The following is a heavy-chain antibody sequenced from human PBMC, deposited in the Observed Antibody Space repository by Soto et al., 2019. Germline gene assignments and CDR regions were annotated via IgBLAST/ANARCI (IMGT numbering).Heavy chain of an antibody. CDR1: GGSISSYY. V-gene: IGHV4-59*13. Sequence: SETLSLTCNVSGGSISSYYWAWIRQPPGKGLEWIAYIRYNGRTNYNPSLKSRLTISIDTSKNQVSLNLSSVTAADTAVYYCARAVYCTTANCWDDFHYYNIDVWCQGTAVT. CDR2: IRYNGRT. J-gene: IGHJ6*02. D-gene: IGHD2-2*01. CDR3: ARAVYCTTANCWDDFHYYNIDV.